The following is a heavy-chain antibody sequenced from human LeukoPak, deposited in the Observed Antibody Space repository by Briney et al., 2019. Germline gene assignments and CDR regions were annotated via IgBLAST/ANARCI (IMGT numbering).Heavy chain of an antibody. V-gene: IGHV4-34*01. J-gene: IGHJ6*03. CDR2: INHSGST. D-gene: IGHD2-15*01. CDR3: AKAAVDEDYYYYYMDV. CDR1: GGSFSGYY. Sequence: SETLSLTCAVYGGSFSGYYWSWIRQPPGKGLEWIGEINHSGSTNYNPSLKSRVTISVDTSKNQFSLKLSSVTAADTAVYYCAKAAVDEDYYYYYMDVWGKGTTVTVSS.